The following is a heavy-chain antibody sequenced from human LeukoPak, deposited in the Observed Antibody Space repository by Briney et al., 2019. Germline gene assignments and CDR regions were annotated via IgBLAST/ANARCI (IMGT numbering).Heavy chain of an antibody. V-gene: IGHV3-7*01. D-gene: IGHD3-10*02. CDR3: AELGITMIGGV. CDR2: IKQDGSEK. J-gene: IGHJ6*04. CDR1: GFTFSSYW. Sequence: GGSLRLSCAASGFTFSSYWMSWVRQAPGKGLEWVANIKQDGSEKYYVDSVKGRFTISRDNAKNTLYLQMNSLRAEDTAVYYCAELGITMIGGVWGKGTTVTISS.